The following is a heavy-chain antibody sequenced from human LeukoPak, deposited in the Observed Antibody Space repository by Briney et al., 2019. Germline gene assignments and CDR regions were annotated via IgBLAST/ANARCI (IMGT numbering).Heavy chain of an antibody. CDR1: GFTFSDYT. CDR3: ATANSSSWHYFDD. D-gene: IGHD6-13*01. V-gene: IGHV3-30*04. Sequence: GGSLRLSCAASGFTFSDYTLHWVRQAPGKGLEWLAVISYDGSQKYYAGSVTGRFTISRDNSKNTVNLQMNSLRVEDTAVFYCATANSSSWHYFDDWGQGTLVTVSS. CDR2: ISYDGSQK. J-gene: IGHJ4*02.